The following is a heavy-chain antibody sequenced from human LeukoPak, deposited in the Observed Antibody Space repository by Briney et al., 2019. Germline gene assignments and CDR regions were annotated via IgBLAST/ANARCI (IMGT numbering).Heavy chain of an antibody. CDR3: GLGYCRGGSCYHIDY. D-gene: IGHD2-15*01. Sequence: GGSLRLSCAASGFTFNYYWMHWVRQAPGKGLMWVSRINGDGSRSYADSVKGRFTISRDNAKKTVDLQMNSLGVEDTAVYYCGLGYCRGGSCYHIDYWGQGTLVTVSS. J-gene: IGHJ4*02. V-gene: IGHV3-74*01. CDR1: GFTFNYYW. CDR2: INGDGSR.